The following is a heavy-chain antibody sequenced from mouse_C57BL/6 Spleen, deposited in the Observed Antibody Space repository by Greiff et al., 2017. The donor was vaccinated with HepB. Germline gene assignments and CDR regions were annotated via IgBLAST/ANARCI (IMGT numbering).Heavy chain of an antibody. D-gene: IGHD2-3*01. CDR2: IYPGDGDT. Sequence: VQLQQSGPELVKPGASVKISCKASGYAFSSSWMNWVKQRPGKGLEWIGRIYPGDGDTNYNGKFKGKATLTADKSSSTAYMQLSSLTSEDSAVYFCALDGYPYYAMDYWGQGTSVTVSS. J-gene: IGHJ4*01. CDR3: ALDGYPYYAMDY. V-gene: IGHV1-82*01. CDR1: GYAFSSSW.